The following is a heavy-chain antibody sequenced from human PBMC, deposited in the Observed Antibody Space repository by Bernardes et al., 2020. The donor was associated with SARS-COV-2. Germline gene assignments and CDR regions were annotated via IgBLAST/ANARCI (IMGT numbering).Heavy chain of an antibody. CDR2: ISYDGSNK. V-gene: IGHV3-30-3*01. Sequence: GGSLRLSCAASGFTFSSYAMHWVRQAPGKGLEWVAVISYDGSNKYYADSVKGRITISRDNSKNTLYLQMNSLRAEDTAVYYCARGGGSGWYRDYFDYWGQGTLVTVSS. CDR3: ARGGGSGWYRDYFDY. J-gene: IGHJ4*02. D-gene: IGHD6-19*01. CDR1: GFTFSSYA.